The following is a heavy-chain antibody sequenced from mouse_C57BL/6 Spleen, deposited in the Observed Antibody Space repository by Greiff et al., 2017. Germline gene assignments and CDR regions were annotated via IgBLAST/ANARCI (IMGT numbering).Heavy chain of an antibody. V-gene: IGHV1-50*01. Sequence: QVQLQQPGAELVKPGASVKLSCKASGYTFTSYWMQWVKQRPGQCLEWIGEIDPSDSYTNYNQKFKGKATLTVDTSSSTAYMQLSSLTSEDSAVYYCARPLYDPFAYWGQGTLVTVSA. CDR3: ARPLYDPFAY. J-gene: IGHJ3*01. CDR2: IDPSDSYT. CDR1: GYTFTSYW. D-gene: IGHD2-3*01.